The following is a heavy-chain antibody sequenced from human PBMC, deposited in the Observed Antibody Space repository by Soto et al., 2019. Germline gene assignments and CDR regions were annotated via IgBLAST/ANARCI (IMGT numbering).Heavy chain of an antibody. CDR2: IYYSGST. J-gene: IGHJ6*02. D-gene: IGHD6-19*01. Sequence: QLQLQESGPGLVKPSETLSLTCTVSGGSISSSSYYWGWIRQPPGKGLEWIGSIYYSGSTYYNPSLKSRVTISVDTSKNQFSLMLSSVTAADTAVYYCARGPSIAVAGRYYYYGMDVWGQGTTVTVSS. V-gene: IGHV4-39*01. CDR1: GGSISSSSYY. CDR3: ARGPSIAVAGRYYYYGMDV.